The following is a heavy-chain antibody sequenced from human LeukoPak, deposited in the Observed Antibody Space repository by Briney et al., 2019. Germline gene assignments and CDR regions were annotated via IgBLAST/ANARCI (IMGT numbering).Heavy chain of an antibody. CDR1: GFTFSSYA. CDR2: ISYDGSNK. Sequence: GGSLRLSCAASGFTFSSYAMHWVRQAPGKGLEWVAVISYDGSNKYYADSVKGRFTISRDNSKNTLYLQMNSLRAEDTAMYYCARLSGGRKYFDYWGQGTLVTVSS. J-gene: IGHJ4*02. CDR3: ARLSGGRKYFDY. V-gene: IGHV3-30-3*01. D-gene: IGHD2-15*01.